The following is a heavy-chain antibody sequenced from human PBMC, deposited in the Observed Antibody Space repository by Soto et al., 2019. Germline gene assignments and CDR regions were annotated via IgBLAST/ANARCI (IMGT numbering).Heavy chain of an antibody. D-gene: IGHD5-12*01. CDR1: GFTFSSYS. V-gene: IGHV3-48*02. CDR2: ITGSGSSI. J-gene: IGHJ4*02. CDR3: ARWGSGGNEILDY. Sequence: EVQLVESGGGLVQPGGSLRLSCAASGFTFSSYSMNWVRQAPGKGLEWVSYITGSGSSIYYADSVKGRFTISRDNAKSSLYLQMNSLTDEDTAIYYCARWGSGGNEILDYWGQGTLVTVSS.